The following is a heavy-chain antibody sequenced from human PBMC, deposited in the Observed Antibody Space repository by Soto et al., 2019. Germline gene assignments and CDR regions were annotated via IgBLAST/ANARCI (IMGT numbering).Heavy chain of an antibody. J-gene: IGHJ5*02. D-gene: IGHD2-2*01. CDR2: INPNSGGT. Sequence: QVQLVQSGAEVKKPGASVKVSCKASGYTFTGYYMHWVRQAPGQGLEWMGWINPNSGGTNYAQKFQGWVTMTKDPSISTAYMELSRLRSDDTAVYYCARPRTGGMSRDWFDPWGQGTLVTVSS. CDR3: ARPRTGGMSRDWFDP. V-gene: IGHV1-2*04. CDR1: GYTFTGYY.